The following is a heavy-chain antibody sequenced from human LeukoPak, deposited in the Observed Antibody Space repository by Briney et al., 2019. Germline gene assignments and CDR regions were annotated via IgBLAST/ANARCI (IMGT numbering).Heavy chain of an antibody. CDR3: ASFVDPLFGY. CDR2: IIPIFGTA. V-gene: IGHV1-69*13. CDR1: GGTFSSYA. Sequence: SVKVSCKASGGTFSSYASSWVRQAPGQELEWMGGIIPIFGTANYAQKFQGRVTITADESTSTAYMELSSLRSEDTAVYYCASFVDPLFGYWGQGTLVTVSS. J-gene: IGHJ4*02. D-gene: IGHD3/OR15-3a*01.